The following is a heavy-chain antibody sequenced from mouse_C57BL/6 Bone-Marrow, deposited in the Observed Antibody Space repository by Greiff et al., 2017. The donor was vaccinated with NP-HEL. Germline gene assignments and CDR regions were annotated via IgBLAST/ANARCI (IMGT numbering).Heavy chain of an antibody. CDR1: GFTFSDYG. D-gene: IGHD4-1*01. CDR2: ISNLAYSI. Sequence: EVQRVESGGGLVQPGGSLKLSCAASGFTFSDYGMAWVRQAPRKGPEWVAFISNLAYSIYYADTVTGRFTISRENAKNTLYLEMSSLRSEDTAMYYCARQDGTEYYFDYWGQGTTLTVSS. CDR3: ARQDGTEYYFDY. V-gene: IGHV5-15*01. J-gene: IGHJ2*01.